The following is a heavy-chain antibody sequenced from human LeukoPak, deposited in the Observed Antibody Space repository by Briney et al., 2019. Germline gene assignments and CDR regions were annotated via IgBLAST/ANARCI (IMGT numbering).Heavy chain of an antibody. J-gene: IGHJ4*02. CDR3: ARDLGTGTSNYFDY. CDR1: GFGLSTYA. Sequence: GGSLRLSCAASGFGLSTYAMHWVRQAPGKGLEWVATIRNDGSQSWYADSVRARFSVSRDNSKNTVYLQINSLRPEDTAVYYCARDLGTGTSNYFDYWGQGTLVTVSS. D-gene: IGHD1-14*01. V-gene: IGHV3-30*02. CDR2: IRNDGSQS.